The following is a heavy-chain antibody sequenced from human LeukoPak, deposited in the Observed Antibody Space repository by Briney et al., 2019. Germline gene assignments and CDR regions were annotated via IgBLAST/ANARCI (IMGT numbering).Heavy chain of an antibody. CDR2: IYYTET. CDR3: ARDHLWFGELFSYFDY. D-gene: IGHD3-10*01. V-gene: IGHV4-59*02. J-gene: IGHJ4*02. CDR1: GGSVSKYY. Sequence: PSETLSLTCTVSGGSVSKYYWSWIRQSPGKGLEWIGYIYYTETSYNPSLKSRVTISADTSKNQFSLKLSSVTAADTAVYYCARDHLWFGELFSYFDYWGQGTLVTVSS.